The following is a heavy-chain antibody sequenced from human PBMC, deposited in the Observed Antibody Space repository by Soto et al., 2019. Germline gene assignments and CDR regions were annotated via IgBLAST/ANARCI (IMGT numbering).Heavy chain of an antibody. CDR3: ARLEGLATISYYFDY. V-gene: IGHV4-39*01. Sequence: SETLSLTCSVSGDSINSDNYYWGWIRQPPGKGLEWIGSIYYRGNTYYNPSLKTRVTISLDKSKSQFSLKLNSVTAADSAVYFCARLEGLATISYYFDYWGQGTMVTVSS. D-gene: IGHD3-9*01. J-gene: IGHJ4*02. CDR2: IYYRGNT. CDR1: GDSINSDNYY.